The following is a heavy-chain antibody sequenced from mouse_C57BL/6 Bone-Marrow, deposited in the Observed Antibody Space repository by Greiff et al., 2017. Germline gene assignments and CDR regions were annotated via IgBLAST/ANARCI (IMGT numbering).Heavy chain of an antibody. CDR2: IYHRGGST. CDR1: GYTFTSYD. J-gene: IGHJ1*03. Sequence: VQLQQSGPELVKPGASVKLSCKASGYTFTSYDINWVKQRPGQGLEWIGLIYHRGGSTKYNEKFKGKATLTVDTSSSTAYMELHSLTSEDSAVYFCARLEFDGSSEDWYVDVWGTGTTVTVSS. CDR3: ARLEFDGSSEDWYVDV. D-gene: IGHD1-1*01. V-gene: IGHV1-85*01.